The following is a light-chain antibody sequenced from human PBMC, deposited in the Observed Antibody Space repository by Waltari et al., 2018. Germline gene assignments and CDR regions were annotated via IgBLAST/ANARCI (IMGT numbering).Light chain of an antibody. V-gene: IGLV3-19*01. J-gene: IGLJ2*01. CDR3: SSRDSSASHVL. Sequence: SSELTQDPAVSVALGQTVTLTCKGDSLRTSYASWYQQKSGQAPILVLFGKNKRPSGIPDRFSGYNSETTTSLTITGAQAEDEADYYCSSRDSSASHVLFAGGTKLTVL. CDR2: GKN. CDR1: SLRTSY.